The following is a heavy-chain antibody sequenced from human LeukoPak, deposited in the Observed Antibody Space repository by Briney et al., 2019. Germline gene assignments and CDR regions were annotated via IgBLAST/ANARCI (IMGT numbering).Heavy chain of an antibody. D-gene: IGHD4-17*01. CDR3: ARAYTNGDYLDY. Sequence: GGSLRLSCAASGFTFSRYSVNWVRQAPGKGLEWVSCISDSSRHIYYADSVKGRFTISKDNAKSSASLQMNSLRVDDTAVYYCARAYTNGDYLDYWGQGTLVTVSS. CDR1: GFTFSRYS. CDR2: ISDSSRHI. J-gene: IGHJ4*02. V-gene: IGHV3-21*01.